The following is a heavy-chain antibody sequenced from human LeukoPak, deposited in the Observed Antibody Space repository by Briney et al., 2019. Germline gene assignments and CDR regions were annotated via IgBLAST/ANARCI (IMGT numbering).Heavy chain of an antibody. Sequence: PSETLSLTCTVSGYSISNGYYWGWIRQPPGKGLEWIGSIYHSGSTYYNPSLKSRVTISVDTSKNQFSLKLSSVTAADTAVYYCASIVGATTRDYWGQGTLVTVSS. CDR1: GYSISNGYY. V-gene: IGHV4-38-2*02. J-gene: IGHJ4*02. CDR3: ASIVGATTRDY. CDR2: IYHSGST. D-gene: IGHD1-26*01.